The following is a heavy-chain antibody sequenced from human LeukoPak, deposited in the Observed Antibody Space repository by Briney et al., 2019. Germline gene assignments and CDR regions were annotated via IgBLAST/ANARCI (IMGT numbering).Heavy chain of an antibody. CDR1: GFTFSSYA. CDR2: ISYDGSNK. CDR3: ARDSSGDWYFDL. Sequence: QPGGSLRLSCAASGFTFSSYAMHWVRQAPGKGLEWVAVISYDGSNKYYADSVKGRFTISRDNSKNTLYLQMNSLRAEDTAVYYCARDSSGDWYFDLWGRGTLVTVSS. D-gene: IGHD3-22*01. J-gene: IGHJ2*01. V-gene: IGHV3-30-3*01.